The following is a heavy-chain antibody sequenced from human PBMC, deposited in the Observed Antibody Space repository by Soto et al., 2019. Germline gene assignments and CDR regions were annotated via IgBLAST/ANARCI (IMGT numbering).Heavy chain of an antibody. CDR3: ARPANAHSASSGYHHDAFDI. V-gene: IGHV4-34*01. J-gene: IGHJ3*02. Sequence: VQLQQWGAGLLKPSETLSLACAVYGGSFSDYYWSWIRLIPGKGLEWIGEINYNGGANYNPSLKSRVTMSVDTSKNQFSVKMRFVTAAVTALYYCARPANAHSASSGYHHDAFDIWGQGRKVTVSS. CDR1: GGSFSDYY. D-gene: IGHD3-22*01. CDR2: INYNGGA.